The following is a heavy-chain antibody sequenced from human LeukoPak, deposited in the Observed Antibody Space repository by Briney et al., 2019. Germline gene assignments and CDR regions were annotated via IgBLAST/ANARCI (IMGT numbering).Heavy chain of an antibody. V-gene: IGHV4-39*07. CDR3: ARESPLGNSESFLFDS. Sequence: SETLSLTCSVSGDAISRSRHYWGWIRQPPGKGLEWIGSIFYSGTTDYNPSLKSRVTISLDTSNNQFSLRLRSVTAADTAVYYCARESPLGNSESFLFDSWAQGTLVTVSS. CDR1: GDAISRSRHY. J-gene: IGHJ4*02. D-gene: IGHD3-10*01. CDR2: IFYSGTT.